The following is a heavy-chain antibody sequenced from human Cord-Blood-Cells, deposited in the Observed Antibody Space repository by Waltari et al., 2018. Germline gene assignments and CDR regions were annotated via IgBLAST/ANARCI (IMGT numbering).Heavy chain of an antibody. CDR3: AKGYCSSTSCYWYFDL. CDR1: GCTLRRYG. J-gene: IGHJ2*01. D-gene: IGHD2-2*01. CDR2: ISYDGINK. V-gene: IGHV3-30*18. Sequence: QVKLVEAGGGVVQPGRSLRLSLAAPGCTLRRYGLPWVRQAPGKGREWVAVISYDGINKYYADSVKGRFTISRDNSKNTLYLQMNSLRAEDTAVYYCAKGYCSSTSCYWYFDLWGRGTLVTVSS.